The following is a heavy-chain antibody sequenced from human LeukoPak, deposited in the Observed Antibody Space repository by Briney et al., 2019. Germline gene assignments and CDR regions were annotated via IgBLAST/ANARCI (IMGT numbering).Heavy chain of an antibody. Sequence: GESLKISCKGSGYSFTTYWIAWVRLMPGEGLEWMGIIYPGDSETRYSPSFQGQVTISADKSITTAYLQWGSLKASDTAMYYCTRSPRDGYHDAFDIWGQGTMVTVFS. CDR2: IYPGDSET. D-gene: IGHD5-24*01. CDR3: TRSPRDGYHDAFDI. CDR1: GYSFTTYW. J-gene: IGHJ3*02. V-gene: IGHV5-51*01.